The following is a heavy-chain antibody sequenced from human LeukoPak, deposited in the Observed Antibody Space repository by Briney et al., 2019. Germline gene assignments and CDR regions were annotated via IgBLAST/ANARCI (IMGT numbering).Heavy chain of an antibody. V-gene: IGHV3-66*01. D-gene: IGHD3-22*01. CDR2: IYSGGST. CDR3: ARVRWYYDSSGYYSGAFDI. CDR1: GFTFSSYA. Sequence: PGGSLRLSCAASGFTFSSYAMSWVRQAPGKGLEWVSVIYSGGSTYYADSVKGRFTISRDNSKNTLYLQMNSLRAEDTAVYYCARVRWYYDSSGYYSGAFDIWGQGTMVTVSS. J-gene: IGHJ3*02.